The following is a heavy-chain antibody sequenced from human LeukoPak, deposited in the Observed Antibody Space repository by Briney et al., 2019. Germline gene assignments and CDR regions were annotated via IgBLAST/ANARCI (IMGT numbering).Heavy chain of an antibody. CDR2: ISSSSSTI. D-gene: IGHD3-3*01. V-gene: IGHV3-48*01. CDR1: GFTFSSYS. Sequence: SGGSLRLSCAASGFTFSSYSMNWVRQAPGKGLEWVSYISSSSSTIYYADSVKGRFTISRDNAKNSLYLQMNSLRAEDTAVYYCARDLNDFWSGYYSIDYWGQGTLVTVSS. J-gene: IGHJ4*02. CDR3: ARDLNDFWSGYYSIDY.